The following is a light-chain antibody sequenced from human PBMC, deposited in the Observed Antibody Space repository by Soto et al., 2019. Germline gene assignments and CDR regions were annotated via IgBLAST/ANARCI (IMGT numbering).Light chain of an antibody. CDR1: QTIRSR. CDR3: QHYNSYPEA. J-gene: IGKJ1*01. Sequence: DIQLTQGPSTLSGSVGDRVTIPWRASQTIRSRLAWYRQKPGKAPKPLIYKASTLNSGVPSRFRGSGSGPECTRTISSLQPDDVETYYCQHYNSYPEAFGQGTKVDI. CDR2: KAS. V-gene: IGKV1-5*03.